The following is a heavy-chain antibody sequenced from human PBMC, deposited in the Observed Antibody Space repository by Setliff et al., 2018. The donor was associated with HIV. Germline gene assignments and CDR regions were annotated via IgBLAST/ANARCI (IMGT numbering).Heavy chain of an antibody. J-gene: IGHJ3*02. CDR1: GYTFTSYD. CDR2: INPNSGNT. V-gene: IGHV1-8*02. CDR3: ARRIAFGI. Sequence: ASVKVSCKASGYTFTSYDINWVRQATGQGLEWMGWINPNSGNTGYAQKFQGRVAMTRDTSINTVYMELSSLRSEDTAVYYCARRIAFGIWGQGTMVTVSS.